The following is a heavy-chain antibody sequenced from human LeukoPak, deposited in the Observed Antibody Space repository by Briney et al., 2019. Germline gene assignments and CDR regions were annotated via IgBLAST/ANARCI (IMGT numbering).Heavy chain of an antibody. V-gene: IGHV4-4*07. D-gene: IGHD1-26*01. CDR3: ARDYLVGAPLDS. Sequence: SETLSLTCTVSGVSITNYYWAWIRQPAGKGLEWIGRMYISGSTNYNPSLKSRVSISIDKTKNQFSLKLRSVTAADTAVYYCARDYLVGAPLDSWGQGTPVTVPS. J-gene: IGHJ4*02. CDR2: MYISGST. CDR1: GVSITNYY.